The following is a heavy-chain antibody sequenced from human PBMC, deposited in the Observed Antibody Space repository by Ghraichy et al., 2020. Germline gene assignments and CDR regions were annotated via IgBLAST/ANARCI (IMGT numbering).Heavy chain of an antibody. CDR3: ARVCFGGRCPAY. Sequence: SETLSLTCTVSGDSISNYYWTWIRQPPGKGLEWIGYVYFTGSTNYNPSLKSRVTISMDTSKNQFSLRLNSVTAADTAFYYCARVCFGGRCPAYWGHGTLVTVSS. V-gene: IGHV4-59*01. CDR1: GDSISNYY. J-gene: IGHJ4*01. D-gene: IGHD2-15*01. CDR2: VYFTGST.